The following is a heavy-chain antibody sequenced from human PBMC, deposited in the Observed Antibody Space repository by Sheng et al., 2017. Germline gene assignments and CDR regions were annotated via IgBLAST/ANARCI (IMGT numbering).Heavy chain of an antibody. CDR1: GFTFSSYA. V-gene: IGHV3-30-3*01. J-gene: IGHJ4*02. D-gene: IGHD6-13*01. CDR3: AREYSSSWPGHFDY. CDR2: ISYDGSNK. Sequence: ESGGGVVQPGRSLRLSCAASGFTFSSYAMHWVRQAPGKGLEWVAVISYDGSNKYYADSVKGRFTISRDNSKNTLYLQMNSLRAEDTAVYYCAREYSSSWPGHFDYWGQGTLVTVSS.